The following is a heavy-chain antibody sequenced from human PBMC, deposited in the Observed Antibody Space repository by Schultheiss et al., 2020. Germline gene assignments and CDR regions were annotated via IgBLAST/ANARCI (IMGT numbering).Heavy chain of an antibody. CDR1: GLSFRNTA. CDR2: ITGWGHTT. J-gene: IGHJ4*02. CDR3: VRDTDYYDSSGYRSYFDY. V-gene: IGHV3-23*01. D-gene: IGHD3-22*01. Sequence: GASLKISCAATGLSFRNTAMSWVRQAPGQGLEWVSSITGWGHTTYYADSVKGRFTISRDNFNNTLFLQMDSLRAEDTAVYYCVRDTDYYDSSGYRSYFDYWGQGTLVTVSS.